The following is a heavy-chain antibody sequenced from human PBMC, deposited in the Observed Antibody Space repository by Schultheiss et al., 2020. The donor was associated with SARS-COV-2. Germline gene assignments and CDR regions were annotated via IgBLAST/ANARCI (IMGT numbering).Heavy chain of an antibody. V-gene: IGHV4-59*01. J-gene: IGHJ4*02. CDR1: GGSISSYY. D-gene: IGHD3-3*01. Sequence: SETLSLTCTVSGGSISSYYWSWIRQPPGKGLEWIGYIYYTGSTNYNPSLKSRVTISVDTSKNQFSLKLSSVTAADTAVYYCARAHDFWSGYYHYWGQGTLVTVSS. CDR2: IYYTGST. CDR3: ARAHDFWSGYYHY.